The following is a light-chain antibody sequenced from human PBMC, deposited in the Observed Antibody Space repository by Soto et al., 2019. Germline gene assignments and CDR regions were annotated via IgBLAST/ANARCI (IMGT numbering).Light chain of an antibody. V-gene: IGKV3D-15*01. CDR1: QSVNSN. CDR3: QQYSKWPIT. Sequence: EMVMTQSPATLSVSPGERATLSCRASQSVNSNYLAWYQQKPGQAPRLLIYGISNRATGISDRFSGSGSGTEFTLTISSLPPEDFAIYYCQQYSKWPITFGEGTRLEIK. J-gene: IGKJ5*01. CDR2: GIS.